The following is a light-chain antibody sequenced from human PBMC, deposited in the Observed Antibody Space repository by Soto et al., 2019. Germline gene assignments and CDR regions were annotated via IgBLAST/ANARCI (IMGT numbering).Light chain of an antibody. CDR2: EGN. Sequence: TQPACVSVSPGLSITVACTGTSSDVGAYNLVSWYQHHPGKAPKLIIYEGNKRPSGVSTRFSGSKSANTASLTISGLQAEDEGDYYCCSYAGRSIYVFGTGTKVTVL. V-gene: IGLV2-23*01. CDR3: CSYAGRSIYV. J-gene: IGLJ1*01. CDR1: SSDVGAYNL.